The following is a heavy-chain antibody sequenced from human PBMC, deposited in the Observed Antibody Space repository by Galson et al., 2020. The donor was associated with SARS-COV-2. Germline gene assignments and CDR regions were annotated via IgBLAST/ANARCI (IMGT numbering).Heavy chain of an antibody. V-gene: IGHV4-39*07. CDR2: LYYSGTT. CDR1: GGSINTIDYY. J-gene: IGHJ4*02. D-gene: IGHD6-13*01. CDR3: AKAQWSSSLYYFDY. Sequence: PSETLSLTCTVSGGSINTIDYYWAWVRQPPGKGLEWIGSLYYSGTTYYNPSLKSRVTISLDMPKNQFSLKLSSMTAADTAVYYCAKAQWSSSLYYFDYWGQGTLVTVSS.